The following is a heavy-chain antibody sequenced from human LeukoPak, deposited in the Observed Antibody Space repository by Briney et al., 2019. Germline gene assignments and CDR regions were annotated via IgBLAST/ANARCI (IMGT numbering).Heavy chain of an antibody. CDR1: GVTFSGAA. D-gene: IGHD6-13*01. J-gene: IGHJ4*02. Sequence: GGSLRLSCAASGVTFSGAAMHWVRQASGKGLEWVGHIRSRSNSYATAYTASVKGRFTISRDDSKNTAYLQMNSLKTEDTAVYYCTRPGGAVAGTQFDYWGQGTLVTVSS. CDR3: TRPGGAVAGTQFDY. CDR2: IRSRSNSYAT. V-gene: IGHV3-73*01.